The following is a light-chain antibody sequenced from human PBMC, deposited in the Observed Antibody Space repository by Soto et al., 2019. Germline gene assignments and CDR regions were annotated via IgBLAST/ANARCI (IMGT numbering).Light chain of an antibody. CDR2: GAS. CDR3: HQDGSSPVP. V-gene: IGKV3-20*01. Sequence: VITQATATLSVSPGERATLSCRASQSVSSSYLAWYQQKPGQAPRLLIYGASSRATGIPDRFSGSGSGTDFTLTISSLEPADFAVYYCHQDGSSPVPFGQGTK. CDR1: QSVSSSY. J-gene: IGKJ1*01.